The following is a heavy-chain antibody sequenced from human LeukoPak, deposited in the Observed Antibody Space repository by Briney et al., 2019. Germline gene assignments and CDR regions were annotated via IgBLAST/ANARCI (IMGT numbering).Heavy chain of an antibody. Sequence: PSETLSLTCTVSGGSISSSIYFWGWIRQPPGQGLEWIGSIYYSGSTYYNPSLKSRVTISVDTSKNQFSLKLSSVTAADTAVYYCARPSDYGDPGRSFDYWGQGTLVTVSS. D-gene: IGHD4-17*01. CDR3: ARPSDYGDPGRSFDY. CDR2: IYYSGST. CDR1: GGSISSSIYF. J-gene: IGHJ4*02. V-gene: IGHV4-39*01.